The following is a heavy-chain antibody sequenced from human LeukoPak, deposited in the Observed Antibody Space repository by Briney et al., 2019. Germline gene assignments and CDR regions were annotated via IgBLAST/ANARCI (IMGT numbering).Heavy chain of an antibody. V-gene: IGHV3-23*01. CDR2: ISVNGGTT. Sequence: PGGSLRLSCAASGFTFSSYAMTWVRQAPGKGLEWVSSISVNGGTTYYADSVKGWFTISRDSSKNTLYLQMNSLRAEDTAVYYCVKGGGNVRRYFEYWGQGTLVTVSS. CDR1: GFTFSSYA. J-gene: IGHJ4*02. CDR3: VKGGGNVRRYFEY. D-gene: IGHD4-23*01.